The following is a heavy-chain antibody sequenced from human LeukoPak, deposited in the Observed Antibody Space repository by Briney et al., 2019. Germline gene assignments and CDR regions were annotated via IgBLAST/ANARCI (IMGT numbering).Heavy chain of an antibody. J-gene: IGHJ2*01. CDR2: IYPGDSET. CDR1: GYSFTSYW. D-gene: IGHD2-15*01. V-gene: IGHV5-51*01. Sequence: GESLKISCKGSGYSFTSYWIGWVRQMPGKGLEWMGIIYPGDSETRYSPSFQGQVTISADKSISTAYLQWSSLKASDTAMYYCARLLVVVAATRYWYFDLWGRGTLVT. CDR3: ARLLVVVAATRYWYFDL.